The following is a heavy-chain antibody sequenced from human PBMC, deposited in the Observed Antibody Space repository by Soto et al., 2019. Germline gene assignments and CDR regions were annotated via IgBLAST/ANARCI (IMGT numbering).Heavy chain of an antibody. CDR1: GYTLTELS. CDR3: AMYTFLLGFWPRDAFDI. D-gene: IGHD3-3*01. CDR2: FDPEDGET. J-gene: IGHJ3*02. Sequence: ASVKVSCKVSGYTLTELSMHWVRQAPGKGLEWMGGFDPEDGETIYAQKFQGRVTMTEDTSTDTAYMVLSSLRSEDTAVYYCAMYTFLLGFWPRDAFDIWGQGTMVTVSS. V-gene: IGHV1-24*01.